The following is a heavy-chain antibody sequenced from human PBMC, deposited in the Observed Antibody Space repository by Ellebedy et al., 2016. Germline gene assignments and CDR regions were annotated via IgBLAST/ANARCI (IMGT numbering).Heavy chain of an antibody. D-gene: IGHD2-2*01. CDR1: GFTFNIAG. Sequence: GGSLRLXXAASGFTFNIAGMTWVRQAPGKGLEWVAVISYDGSNKYYADSVKGRFTISRDNSKNTLYLQMNSLRAEDTAVYYCARDPAADYFDYWGQGTLVTVSS. V-gene: IGHV3-30*04. CDR3: ARDPAADYFDY. J-gene: IGHJ4*02. CDR2: ISYDGSNK.